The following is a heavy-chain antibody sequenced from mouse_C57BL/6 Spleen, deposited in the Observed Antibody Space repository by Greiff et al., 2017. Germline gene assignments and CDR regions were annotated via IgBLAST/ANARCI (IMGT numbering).Heavy chain of an antibody. CDR2: IYPRSGNT. CDR1: GYTFTSYG. V-gene: IGHV1-81*01. D-gene: IGHD1-1*01. Sequence: QVQLQQSGAELARPGASVKLSCKTSGYTFTSYGISWVKQRTGQGLEWIGEIYPRSGNTYYNEKFKGKATLTADKSSSTAYMELRSLTSEDSAVYFCATRTVVARGDWYFDVWGTGTTVTVSS. CDR3: ATRTVVARGDWYFDV. J-gene: IGHJ1*03.